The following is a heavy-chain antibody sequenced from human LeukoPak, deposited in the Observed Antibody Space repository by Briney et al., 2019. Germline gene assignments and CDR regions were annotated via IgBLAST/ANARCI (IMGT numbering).Heavy chain of an antibody. D-gene: IGHD4-23*01. V-gene: IGHV3-7*01. CDR3: ARDTVVTPTPYYYGMDV. CDR1: GFTFSSYW. J-gene: IGHJ6*02. CDR2: IKQDGSEK. Sequence: PGGSLRLSCAASGFTFSSYWMSWVRQAPGKGLEWVANIKQDGSEKYYVDSVKGRFTISRDNAKNSLYLQMNSLRAEDTAVYYCARDTVVTPTPYYYGMDVWGQGTTVTVSS.